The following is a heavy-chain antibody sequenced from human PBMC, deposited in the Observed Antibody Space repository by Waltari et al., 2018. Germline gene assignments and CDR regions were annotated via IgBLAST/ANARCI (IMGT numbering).Heavy chain of an antibody. CDR3: ARGYGAGSYNAFDI. D-gene: IGHD3-10*01. CDR2: LYSTGYT. J-gene: IGHJ3*02. CDR1: GGSLSSYY. Sequence: QVQLQESGPGLVKPSETLSLTCSVSGGSLSSYYWSWSRQTAGKGLEWVGRLYSTGYTNYNPSLKSRVTMSVDTSKNQVSLKLDSVTAADTALYYCARGYGAGSYNAFDIWGQGTKVIVSS. V-gene: IGHV4-4*07.